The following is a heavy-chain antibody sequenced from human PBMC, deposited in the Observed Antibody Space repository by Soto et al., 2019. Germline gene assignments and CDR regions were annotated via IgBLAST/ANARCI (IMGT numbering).Heavy chain of an antibody. V-gene: IGHV4-34*01. Sequence: KASETLSLTCAVYGGSFSGYYWSWIRQPPGKGLEWIGEINHSGSTNYNPSLKSRVTISVDTSKNQFSLKLSSVTAADTAVYYCARGRYCSSTSCYMYWFDPWGQGTLVTVSS. J-gene: IGHJ5*02. D-gene: IGHD2-2*02. CDR3: ARGRYCSSTSCYMYWFDP. CDR2: INHSGST. CDR1: GGSFSGYY.